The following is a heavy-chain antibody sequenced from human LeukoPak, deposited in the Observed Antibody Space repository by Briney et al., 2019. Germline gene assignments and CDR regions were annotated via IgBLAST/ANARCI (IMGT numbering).Heavy chain of an antibody. Sequence: PSETLSLTCTVSGGSISSYYWSWIRQPPGKGLEWIGYIYTSGSTNYNPSLKSRVTISVDTSKNQFSLTLSSVTAADTAVYFCARFRTPHREFASWGQGTLVTVSS. J-gene: IGHJ4*02. CDR2: IYTSGST. CDR1: GGSISSYY. V-gene: IGHV4-4*09. D-gene: IGHD1-26*01. CDR3: ARFRTPHREFAS.